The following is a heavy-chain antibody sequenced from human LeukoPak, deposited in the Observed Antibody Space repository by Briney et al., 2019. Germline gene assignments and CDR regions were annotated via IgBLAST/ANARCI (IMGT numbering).Heavy chain of an antibody. V-gene: IGHV4-39*01. CDR3: ARQLLRYFDWSTRRGTFDY. J-gene: IGHJ4*02. CDR2: IYYSGST. CDR1: GGSISSSSYY. Sequence: SETLSLTCTVSGGSISSSSYYWGWIRQPPGKGLEWIGSIYYSGSTYYNPSLKSRVTISVDTSKNQFSLKLSSVTAADTAVYYCARQLLRYFDWSTRRGTFDYWGQGTLVTVSS. D-gene: IGHD3-9*01.